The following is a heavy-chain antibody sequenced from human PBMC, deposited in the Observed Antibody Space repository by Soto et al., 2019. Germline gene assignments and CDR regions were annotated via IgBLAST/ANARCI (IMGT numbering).Heavy chain of an antibody. V-gene: IGHV1-46*01. CDR3: ARVVLNKPKRLGPNYVLNYYYYGMDV. J-gene: IGHJ6*02. CDR2: INPSGGST. Sequence: QVQLVQSGAEVKKPGASVKVSCKASGYTFTSYYMHWVRQAPGQGLEWMGIINPSGGSTSYAQKFQGRVTMTRDTSTSTVYMELSSLRSEDTAVYYCARVVLNKPKRLGPNYVLNYYYYGMDVWGQGTTVTVSS. CDR1: GYTFTSYY. D-gene: IGHD4-4*01.